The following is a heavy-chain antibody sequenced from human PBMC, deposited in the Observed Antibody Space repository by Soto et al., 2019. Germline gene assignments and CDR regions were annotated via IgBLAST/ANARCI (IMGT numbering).Heavy chain of an antibody. CDR3: ARSAPYDFWSGYYPDAFDI. J-gene: IGHJ3*02. V-gene: IGHV1-8*01. D-gene: IGHD3-3*01. CDR2: MNPNSGNT. Sequence: QVQLVQSGAEAKKPGASVKVSCKASGYTFTSYDINWVRQATGQGLEWMGWMNPNSGNTGYAQKFQGRVTMTRNTSISTAYMELSSLRSEDTAVYYCARSAPYDFWSGYYPDAFDIWGQGTMVTVSS. CDR1: GYTFTSYD.